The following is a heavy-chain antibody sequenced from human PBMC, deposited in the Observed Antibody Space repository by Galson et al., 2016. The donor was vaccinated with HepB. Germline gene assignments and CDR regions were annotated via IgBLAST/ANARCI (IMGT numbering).Heavy chain of an antibody. CDR1: GFTFNTSS. D-gene: IGHD2-2*01. Sequence: SLRLSCAASGFTFNTSSMNWVRQAPGEGLEWLSSISSSGRYIYYADSLKDRFTISRDNARNSLFLQMNSLRAEDTAVYYCVREDRYCSGSTCYPNWFDPWGQGTLVTVSS. CDR2: ISSSGRYI. CDR3: VREDRYCSGSTCYPNWFDP. J-gene: IGHJ5*02. V-gene: IGHV3-21*01.